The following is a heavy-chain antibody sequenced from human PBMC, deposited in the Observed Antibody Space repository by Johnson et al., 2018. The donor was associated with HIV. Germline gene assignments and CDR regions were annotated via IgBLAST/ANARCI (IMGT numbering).Heavy chain of an antibody. D-gene: IGHD3-22*01. CDR2: ISSGGST. CDR3: ARGRPNYYDSSGRYVPVAFDI. V-gene: IGHV3-53*01. J-gene: IGHJ3*02. Sequence: VQLVESGGGLIQPGGSLRLSCAASGFTVSSNYMSWVRQAPGKGLAWVSVISSGGSTYYADSVKGRFTIPRDHSKNTLYLQMNSLRAEDTAVYYCARGRPNYYDSSGRYVPVAFDIWGQGTMVTVSS. CDR1: GFTVSSNY.